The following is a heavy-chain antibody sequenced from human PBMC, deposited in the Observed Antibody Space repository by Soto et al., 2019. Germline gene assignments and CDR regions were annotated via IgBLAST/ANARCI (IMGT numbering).Heavy chain of an antibody. CDR2: INHSGST. D-gene: IGHD3-10*01. CDR3: ARGPYYYGSGSYSDY. J-gene: IGHJ4*02. CDR1: GGSFSGYY. V-gene: IGHV4-34*01. Sequence: SETLSLTCAVYGGSFSGYYWSWIRQPPGKGLEWIGEINHSGSTNYNPSLKSRVTISVDTSKNQFSLKLSSVTAADTAVYYCARGPYYYGSGSYSDYWGQGTPVTVSS.